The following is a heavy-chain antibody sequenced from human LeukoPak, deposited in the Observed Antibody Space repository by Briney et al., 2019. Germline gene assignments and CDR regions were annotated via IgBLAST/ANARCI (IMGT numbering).Heavy chain of an antibody. D-gene: IGHD3-10*01. J-gene: IGHJ4*02. CDR3: AKVAKYYYGSETYYFFEH. Sequence: TGGSLRLSCGASGFTFSDYYMSWIRQAPGKGLEWVSYISGSGSTTYYADSVKGRFTISRDNAKNSLYLQMNSLRVEDTAVYYCAKVAKYYYGSETYYFFEHWGQGTPVTASS. V-gene: IGHV3-11*04. CDR2: ISGSGSTT. CDR1: GFTFSDYY.